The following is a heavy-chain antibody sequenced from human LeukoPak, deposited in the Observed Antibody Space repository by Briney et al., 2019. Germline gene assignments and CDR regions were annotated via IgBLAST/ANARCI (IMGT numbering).Heavy chain of an antibody. Sequence: ASVKVSCKASGGTFSSYAISWVRQAPGQGLEWMGGTIPIFGTANYAQKFQGRVTITADESTSTAYMELSSLRSEDTAVYYCARDSRYYYDSSGYYYCYYWGQGTLVTVSS. D-gene: IGHD3-22*01. CDR2: TIPIFGTA. CDR1: GGTFSSYA. V-gene: IGHV1-69*13. CDR3: ARDSRYYYDSSGYYYCYY. J-gene: IGHJ4*02.